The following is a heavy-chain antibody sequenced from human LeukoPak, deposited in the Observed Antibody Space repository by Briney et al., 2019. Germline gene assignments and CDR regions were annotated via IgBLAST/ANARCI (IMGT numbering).Heavy chain of an antibody. V-gene: IGHV3-13*01. CDR3: TRGFYCSDHSCYVNGEFDY. J-gene: IGHJ4*02. CDR1: GFTFSTYD. CDR2: IGTSGDT. Sequence: PGGSLRLSCAASGFTFSTYDMHWVRQTTGGGLEWVSGIGTSGDTHYPDSVEGRFTISRENAKNSLYLQMNSLRAGDTAVYYCTRGFYCSDHSCYVNGEFDYWGQGTLVTVFS. D-gene: IGHD2-2*01.